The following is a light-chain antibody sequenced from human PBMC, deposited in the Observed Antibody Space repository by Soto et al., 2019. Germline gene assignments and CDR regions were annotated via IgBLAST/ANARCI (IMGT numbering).Light chain of an antibody. CDR1: QSVSSSY. CDR3: QQYGSSPPIT. J-gene: IGKJ5*01. CDR2: GAS. Sequence: EIVLTQSPGTLSLSPGERATLSCRASQSVSSSYLAWYQQKPGQAPRLLIYGASSRATGIPDRFSGSGSGTDFSLTINRLEPQDFAVYYCQQYGSSPPITFGRGTRLEIK. V-gene: IGKV3-20*01.